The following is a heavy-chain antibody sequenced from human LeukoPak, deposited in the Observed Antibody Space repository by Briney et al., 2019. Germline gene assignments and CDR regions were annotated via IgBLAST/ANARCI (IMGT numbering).Heavy chain of an antibody. CDR2: IIPILGIA. Sequence: ASVKVSCKASGGTFSSYSISWVRQAPGQGLEWMGRIIPILGIANYAQKFQGRVTITAAKSTSTAYMEPSSLRSDDTAVYYCARDEATGYFDYWGQGTLVTVSS. CDR3: ARDEATGYFDY. D-gene: IGHD1-26*01. CDR1: GGTFSSYS. V-gene: IGHV1-69*04. J-gene: IGHJ4*02.